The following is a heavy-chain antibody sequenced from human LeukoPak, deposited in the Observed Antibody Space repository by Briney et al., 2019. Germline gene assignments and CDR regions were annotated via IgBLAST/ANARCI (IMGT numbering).Heavy chain of an antibody. Sequence: ASVKVSCKASGYTFTSYDINWVRQATGQELESMGWMNPNSGNTGYAQKFQGRVTMTRNTSISTAYMELSSLRSEDTAVYYCARGKYYDFWSGYFYYYYGMDVWGQGTTVTVSS. CDR3: ARGKYYDFWSGYFYYYYGMDV. V-gene: IGHV1-8*01. D-gene: IGHD3-3*01. J-gene: IGHJ6*02. CDR2: MNPNSGNT. CDR1: GYTFTSYD.